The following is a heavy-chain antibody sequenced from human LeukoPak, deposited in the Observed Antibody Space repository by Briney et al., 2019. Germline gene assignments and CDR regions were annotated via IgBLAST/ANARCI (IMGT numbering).Heavy chain of an antibody. V-gene: IGHV4-59*01. CDR1: GGSISSYY. CDR3: ARSPPDYGDYVAHNYFDY. CDR2: IYYSGST. Sequence: PSETLSLTCTVSGGSISSYYWSWIRQPPGKGLEWIGYIYYSGSTNYNPSLKGRVTISVDTSKNQFSLKLSSVTAADTAVYYCARSPPDYGDYVAHNYFDYWGQGTLVTVSS. D-gene: IGHD4-17*01. J-gene: IGHJ4*02.